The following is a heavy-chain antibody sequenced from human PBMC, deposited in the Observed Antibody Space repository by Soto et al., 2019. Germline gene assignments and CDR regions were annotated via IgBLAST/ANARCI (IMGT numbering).Heavy chain of an antibody. Sequence: QVQLVQSAGEVKKPGASVKVSCKASGYSFTSYGISWVRRAPGQGLEWMGWISPYNGHTQFVQRFQGRVTMTTDTSTKTAYMELRNLRSDDTAHYYCARDLTIVPATHPRLENYGMDVWCQGTTVSVSS. CDR3: ARDLTIVPATHPRLENYGMDV. D-gene: IGHD2-2*01. V-gene: IGHV1-18*01. CDR1: GYSFTSYG. J-gene: IGHJ6*02. CDR2: ISPYNGHT.